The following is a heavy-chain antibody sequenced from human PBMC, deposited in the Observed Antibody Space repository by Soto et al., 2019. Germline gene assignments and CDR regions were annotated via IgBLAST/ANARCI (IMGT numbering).Heavy chain of an antibody. D-gene: IGHD3-10*01. CDR2: LSTSGGT. CDR3: ARVRGSPKPSGMRSDI. V-gene: IGHV3-23*01. Sequence: VGSLRLSCAASGFTFSSYGFSWVRLAPGKGLEWVSTLSTSGGTYYADSVKGRFTISKDNPKSTLYLQMNSLRAEHTAVYYCARVRGSPKPSGMRSDIWGQGTMVTVS. CDR1: GFTFSSYG. J-gene: IGHJ3*02.